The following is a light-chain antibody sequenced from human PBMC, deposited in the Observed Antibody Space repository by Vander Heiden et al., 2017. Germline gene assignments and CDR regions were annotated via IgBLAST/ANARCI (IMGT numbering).Light chain of an antibody. J-gene: IGKJ2*01. V-gene: IGKV1-39*01. CDR1: QSISSY. CDR3: QQCDSTPRYT. CDR2: AAS. Sequence: DIQMTQSPSSLSASLGDTVTITFRPSQSISSYLNWYQQRPGTAPKLLIYAASSLQTGVPSSFSGSGSGTDFTLTISSLQPEDFATYYCQQCDSTPRYTFGQGTKLEIK.